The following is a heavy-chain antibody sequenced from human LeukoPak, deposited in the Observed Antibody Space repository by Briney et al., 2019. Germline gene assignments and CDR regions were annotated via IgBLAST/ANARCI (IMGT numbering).Heavy chain of an antibody. J-gene: IGHJ6*02. CDR2: IIPIFGTA. D-gene: IGHD2-15*01. V-gene: IGHV1-69*13. Sequence: SVKVSCKASGGTFSSYAISWVRQAPGQGLGWMGGIIPIFGTANYAQKFQGRVTITADESTSTAYMELSSLRSEDTAVYYCARGAFGYCSGGSCYSNYYYYGMDVWGQGTTVTVSS. CDR3: ARGAFGYCSGGSCYSNYYYYGMDV. CDR1: GGTFSSYA.